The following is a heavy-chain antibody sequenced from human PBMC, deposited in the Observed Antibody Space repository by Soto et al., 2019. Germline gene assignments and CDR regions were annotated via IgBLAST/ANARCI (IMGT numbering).Heavy chain of an antibody. CDR3: ARNYYGSGSYLP. Sequence: QVQLVQSGAEVKKPGASVKVSCKASGYTFTSYGISWVRQAPGQGLEWMGWISAYNGNTNYAQKLQGRVTMTTDTSPNTAYMELRGLRADDTAVYYCARNYYGSGSYLPWGQGTLVTVSS. CDR2: ISAYNGNT. CDR1: GYTFTSYG. V-gene: IGHV1-18*01. J-gene: IGHJ5*02. D-gene: IGHD3-10*01.